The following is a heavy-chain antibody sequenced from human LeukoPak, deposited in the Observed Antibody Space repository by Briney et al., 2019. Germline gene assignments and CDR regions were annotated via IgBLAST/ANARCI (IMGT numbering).Heavy chain of an antibody. Sequence: GGSLRLSCAASGFTFSSYSMNWVRQAPGKGLEWVSFISSSSSYIYYADSVKGRFTISRDNAKNSLYLQMNSLRAEDTALYYCAKAGRHSSSWIDYWGQGTLVTVSS. CDR2: ISSSSSYI. J-gene: IGHJ4*02. CDR3: AKAGRHSSSWIDY. CDR1: GFTFSSYS. V-gene: IGHV3-21*04. D-gene: IGHD6-13*01.